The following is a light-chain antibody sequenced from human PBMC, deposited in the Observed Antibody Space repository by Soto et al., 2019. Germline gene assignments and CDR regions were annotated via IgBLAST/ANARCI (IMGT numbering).Light chain of an antibody. CDR3: QQYYTTPRS. CDR2: WAS. V-gene: IGKV4-1*01. J-gene: IGKJ1*01. CDR1: QSVLYTSSNENY. Sequence: DIVMTQSPDSLAVSLGERATINCKSSQSVLYTSSNENYLAWYQQKAGQPPKLLIYWASTRESGVPDRFRGRGSGTDFTLTISSLQAEDVAVYYCQQYYTTPRSFGQGTKVEIK.